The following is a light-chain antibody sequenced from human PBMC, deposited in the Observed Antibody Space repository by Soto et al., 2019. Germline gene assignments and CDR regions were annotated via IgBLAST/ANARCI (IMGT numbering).Light chain of an antibody. CDR1: QSVSSSY. V-gene: IGKV3-20*01. CDR2: GAF. Sequence: ENVLTQSPGTLSLSPGERATLSCRASQSVSSSYLAWYQQKPGLAPRLLTYGAFSRATGIPDRFSGSGSGTDFTLTISRLEPEEGAVYYCQKYGTSPQWTLGQGTKVDIK. J-gene: IGKJ1*01. CDR3: QKYGTSPQWT.